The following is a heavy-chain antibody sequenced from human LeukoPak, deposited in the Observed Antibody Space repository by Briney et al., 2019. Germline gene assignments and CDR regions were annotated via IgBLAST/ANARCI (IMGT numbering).Heavy chain of an antibody. Sequence: SETLSLTCAVYDGSFSGYYWSWIRQPPGKGLEWIGEINHSGSTNYNPSLKSRVTISVDTSKNQFSLKLRSVTAADTAVYYCARRGHSGSWYPANYYYMDVWGKGTTVTISS. V-gene: IGHV4-34*01. D-gene: IGHD6-13*01. CDR1: DGSFSGYY. CDR2: INHSGST. CDR3: ARRGHSGSWYPANYYYMDV. J-gene: IGHJ6*03.